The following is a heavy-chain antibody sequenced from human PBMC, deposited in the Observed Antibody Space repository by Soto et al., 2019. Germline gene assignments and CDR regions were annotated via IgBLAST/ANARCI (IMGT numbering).Heavy chain of an antibody. J-gene: IGHJ4*02. Sequence: TSETLSLTCTVSGGSISSGDYYWSWIRQPPGKGLEWIGYIYYSGSTYYNPSLKSRITISVDTSKNQFSLKLSSVTAADTAVYYCARAERGSLFDYWGQGTLVTVSS. CDR1: GGSISSGDYY. V-gene: IGHV4-30-4*01. CDR3: ARAERGSLFDY. CDR2: IYYSGST. D-gene: IGHD5-12*01.